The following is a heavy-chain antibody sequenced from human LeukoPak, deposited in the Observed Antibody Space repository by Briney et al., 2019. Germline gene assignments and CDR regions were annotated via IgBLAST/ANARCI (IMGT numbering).Heavy chain of an antibody. D-gene: IGHD3-3*01. CDR1: GYTFTDYY. V-gene: IGHV1-69-2*01. CDR2: VDPEDGET. J-gene: IGHJ3*02. Sequence: ASVKVSCKVSGYTFTDYYMHWVQQAPGKGLEWMGLVDPEDGETIYAEKFQGRVTITTDESTSTAYMELSSLRSEDTAVYYCASLSDFKLAFDIWGQGTMVTVSS. CDR3: ASLSDFKLAFDI.